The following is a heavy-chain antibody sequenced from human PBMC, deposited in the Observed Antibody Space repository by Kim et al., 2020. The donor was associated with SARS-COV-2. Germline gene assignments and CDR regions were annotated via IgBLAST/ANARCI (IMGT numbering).Heavy chain of an antibody. CDR1: GGSISSYY. CDR2: IYYSGST. CDR3: ARGRDYDYVWGSYRLDAFDI. D-gene: IGHD3-16*02. J-gene: IGHJ3*02. Sequence: SETLSLTCTVSGGSISSYYWSWIRQPPGKGLEWIGYIYYSGSTNYNPSLKSRVTISVDTSKNQFSLKLSSVTAADTAVYYCARGRDYDYVWGSYRLDAFDIWGQGTMVTVSS. V-gene: IGHV4-59*13.